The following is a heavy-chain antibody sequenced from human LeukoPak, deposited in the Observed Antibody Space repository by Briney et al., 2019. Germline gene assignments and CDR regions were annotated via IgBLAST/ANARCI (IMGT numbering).Heavy chain of an antibody. J-gene: IGHJ4*02. Sequence: SETLSLTCAVYGGSFSGYYWSWLRQPPGNGLEWRGEINHSGSTNYNPSLKRRVTLPVDTSKNQFSLKLSSVTAADTAVYYCERGLRPPAMARIWGQATMVTVSS. CDR1: GGSFSGYY. CDR3: ERGLRPPAMARI. CDR2: INHSGST. D-gene: IGHD5-18*01. V-gene: IGHV4-34*01.